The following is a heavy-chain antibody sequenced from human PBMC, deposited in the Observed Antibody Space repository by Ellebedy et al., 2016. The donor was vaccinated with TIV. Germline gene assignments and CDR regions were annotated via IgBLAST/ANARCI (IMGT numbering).Heavy chain of an antibody. Sequence: SETLSLTCTVSGGSISSSSYYWGWIRQPPGKGLEWIGTIYYGGNTYYNPSLKSRATISVDTSNNQFFLELKSVTAADTAVYYCARSLLIFSFDKCYFDLWGRGTVVTVSS. D-gene: IGHD3/OR15-3a*01. CDR3: ARSLLIFSFDKCYFDL. CDR1: GGSISSSSYY. CDR2: IYYGGNT. J-gene: IGHJ2*01. V-gene: IGHV4-39*01.